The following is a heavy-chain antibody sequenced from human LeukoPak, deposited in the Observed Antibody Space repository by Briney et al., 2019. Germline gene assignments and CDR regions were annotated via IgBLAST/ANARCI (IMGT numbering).Heavy chain of an antibody. CDR2: IYYSGST. CDR1: GGSISSYY. CDR3: ARERYSGYDSDYFDY. V-gene: IGHV4-59*01. D-gene: IGHD5-12*01. J-gene: IGHJ4*02. Sequence: SETLSLTCTVSGGSISSYYWSWIRQPPGKGLEWIGYIYYSGSTNYNPSLKSRVTISVDTSKNQFSLKLSSVTAADTAVYYCARERYSGYDSDYFDYRGQGTLVTVSS.